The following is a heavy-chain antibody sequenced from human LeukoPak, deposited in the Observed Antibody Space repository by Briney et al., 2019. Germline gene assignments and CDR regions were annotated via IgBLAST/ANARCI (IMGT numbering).Heavy chain of an antibody. CDR3: ARVDTMVRGSSWGGYYFDY. Sequence: SETLSLTCTVSGGSISSSSYYWGWIRQPPGKGLEWIGSIYYSGSTYYNPSLKSRVTISVDTSKNQFSLKLSSVTAADTAVYYCARVDTMVRGSSWGGYYFDYWGQGTLVTVSS. CDR2: IYYSGST. J-gene: IGHJ4*02. V-gene: IGHV4-39*01. CDR1: GGSISSSSYY. D-gene: IGHD3-10*01.